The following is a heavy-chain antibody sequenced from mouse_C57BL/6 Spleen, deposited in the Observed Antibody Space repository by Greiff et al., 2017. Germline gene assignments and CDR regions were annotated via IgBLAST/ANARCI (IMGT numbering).Heavy chain of an antibody. J-gene: IGHJ1*03. CDR3: ARENLLLRYFDV. CDR2: IYPGDGDT. V-gene: IGHV1-82*01. Sequence: VQLQQSGPELVKPGASVKISCKASGYAFSSSWMNWVKQRPGKGLEWIGRIYPGDGDTNYNGKFKGKDTLTADKSSSTAYMQLSSLTSEDSAVXFCARENLLLRYFDVWGTGTTVTVSS. D-gene: IGHD1-1*01. CDR1: GYAFSSSW.